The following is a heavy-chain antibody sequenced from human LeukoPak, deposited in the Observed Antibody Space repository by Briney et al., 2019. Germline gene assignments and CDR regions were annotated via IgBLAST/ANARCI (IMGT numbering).Heavy chain of an antibody. J-gene: IGHJ4*02. D-gene: IGHD3-10*01. CDR1: GFTFSSYS. CDR3: TTYGSGRKFDY. Sequence: GGSLRLSCAASGFTFSSYSMNWVRQAPGKGLEWVSSISTSSSYIYYADSVKGRFTISRDNARNSLYLQMNSLKSEDTAVYYCTTYGSGRKFDYWGQGILVTVSS. CDR2: ISTSSSYI. V-gene: IGHV3-21*03.